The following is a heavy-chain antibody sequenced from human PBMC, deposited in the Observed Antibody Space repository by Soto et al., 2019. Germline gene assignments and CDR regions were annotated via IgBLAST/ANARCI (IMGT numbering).Heavy chain of an antibody. J-gene: IGHJ4*02. V-gene: IGHV1-46*01. CDR2: INPTGGST. CDR1: GYTFTSYY. D-gene: IGHD3-16*01. Sequence: GASVKVSCKASGYTFTSYYMHWVRQAPGQGLEWMGIINPTGGSTTYAQKFQGRVTMTRGTSTSTVYMELSSLRSEDTAVYYCARELPDGLGYWSQGTLVTVSS. CDR3: ARELPDGLGY.